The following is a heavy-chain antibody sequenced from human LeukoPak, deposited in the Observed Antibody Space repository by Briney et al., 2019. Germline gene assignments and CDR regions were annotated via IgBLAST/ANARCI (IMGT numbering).Heavy chain of an antibody. V-gene: IGHV3-11*01. CDR2: ISSGGSTI. CDR3: ARVYSSGWLHYYYMDV. Sequence: GGSLRLSCAASGFTFSDYYMSWIRQAPGKGLEWVSYISSGGSTIYYADSVKGRFTISRDNAKNSLYLQMNSLRAEDTAVYYCARVYSSGWLHYYYMDVWGKGTTVTISS. J-gene: IGHJ6*03. D-gene: IGHD6-19*01. CDR1: GFTFSDYY.